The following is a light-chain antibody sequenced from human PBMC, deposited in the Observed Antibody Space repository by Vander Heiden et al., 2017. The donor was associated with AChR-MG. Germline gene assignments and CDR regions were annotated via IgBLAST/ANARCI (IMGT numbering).Light chain of an antibody. J-gene: IGKJ5*01. CDR2: DAS. CDR1: QIINSY. V-gene: IGKV1-39*01. Sequence: DIQMTQSPSSLSASVGDRVTITCRASQIINSYLNWYQQIPGKAPNLLISDASTLQSGVPSRFSGSGSGTDFTLTISRLQPEDFATYYCQQSDSTPIIFGQGTRLDIK. CDR3: QQSDSTPII.